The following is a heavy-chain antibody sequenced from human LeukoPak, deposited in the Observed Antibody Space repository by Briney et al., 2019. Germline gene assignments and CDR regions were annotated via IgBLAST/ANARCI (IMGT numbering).Heavy chain of an antibody. CDR1: GFTVSSNY. CDR3: ARAVGVTAIHNAFDI. Sequence: GGSLRLSCAASGFTVSSNYMSWVRQAPGKGLEWVSVIYSGGGTDYADSVKGRFTISRDNSKNTLYLQMNSLRAGDTAVYYCARAVGVTAIHNAFDIWGQGTMDTVSS. D-gene: IGHD2-21*02. V-gene: IGHV3-66*02. CDR2: IYSGGGT. J-gene: IGHJ3*02.